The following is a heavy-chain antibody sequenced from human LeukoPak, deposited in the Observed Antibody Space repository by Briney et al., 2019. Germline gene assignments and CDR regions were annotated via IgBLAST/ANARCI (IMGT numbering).Heavy chain of an antibody. V-gene: IGHV1-46*01. CDR1: GYSFIRYH. D-gene: IGHD2-15*01. CDR2: LKLYDGSI. CDR3: ARSPYCSGGSCFTNWFDP. Sequence: ASVKVSCKASGYSFIRYHIHWVRQAPGQGLEWMGVLKLYDGSISHAQKLQGRVTMTTDTSTSTAYMELRSLRSDDTAVYYCARSPYCSGGSCFTNWFDPWGQGTLVTVSS. J-gene: IGHJ5*02.